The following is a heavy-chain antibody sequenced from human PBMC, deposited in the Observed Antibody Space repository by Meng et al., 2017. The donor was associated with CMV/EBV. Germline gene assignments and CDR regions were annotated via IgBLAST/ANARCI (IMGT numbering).Heavy chain of an antibody. CDR1: GFSLSTSGMR. CDR2: IDWDDDK. CDR3: ARIADSSGYFDY. D-gene: IGHD3-22*01. J-gene: IGHJ4*02. Sequence: SGPTLVKPTQTLTLTCTFSGFSLSTSGMRVSWIRQPPGKALEWLARIDWDDDKFYSTSLKTRLTISKDTSKNQVVLTMTNMDPVDTATYYCARIADSSGYFDYWGQGPRSPSPQ. V-gene: IGHV2-70D*14.